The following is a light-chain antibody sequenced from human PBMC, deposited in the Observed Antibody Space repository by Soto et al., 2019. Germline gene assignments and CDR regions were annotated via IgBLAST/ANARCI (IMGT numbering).Light chain of an antibody. CDR2: DAS. V-gene: IGKV1-5*01. CDR3: QQYNPYSM. Sequence: VQGTQCPSALAAAVGDGVTITCRASQSISSWLAWYQQKPGKAPKLLIYDASSLQSGVPSRFSGSGSATEFTLTIRSLPPGDFAPYYWQQYNPYSMFGQGTTGDIK. J-gene: IGKJ1*01. CDR1: QSISSW.